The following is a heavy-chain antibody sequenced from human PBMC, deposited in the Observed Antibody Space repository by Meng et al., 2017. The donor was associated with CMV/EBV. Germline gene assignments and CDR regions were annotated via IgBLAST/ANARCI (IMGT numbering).Heavy chain of an antibody. CDR1: GYTFTSYD. CDR3: ARGRLLKNWFDP. V-gene: IGHV1-8*01. J-gene: IGHJ5*02. Sequence: ASVKVSCKASGYTFTSYDINWVRQATGQGLEWMGWMNPNSGNTSYAQKFQGRVTMTRNTSISTAYMELSSLRSEDTAVYYCARGRLLKNWFDPWGQGTLVTVSS. CDR2: MNPNSGNT.